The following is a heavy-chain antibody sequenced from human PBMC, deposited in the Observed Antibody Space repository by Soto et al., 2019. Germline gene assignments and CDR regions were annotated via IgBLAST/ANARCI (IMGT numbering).Heavy chain of an antibody. V-gene: IGHV1-69*13. D-gene: IGHD2-2*01. Sequence: EASVKVSCKASGGTFSSYAISWVRQAPGQGLEWMGGIIPIFGTANYAQKFQGRVTITADESTSTAYMELSSLRSEDTAVYYCARGDVVVVPAAGDYYYGMDVWGQGTTVTVS. J-gene: IGHJ6*02. CDR2: IIPIFGTA. CDR3: ARGDVVVVPAAGDYYYGMDV. CDR1: GGTFSSYA.